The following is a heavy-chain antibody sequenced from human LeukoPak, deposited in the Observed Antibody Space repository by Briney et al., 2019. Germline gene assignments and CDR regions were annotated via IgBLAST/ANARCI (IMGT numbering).Heavy chain of an antibody. CDR2: ISAYNGNT. CDR1: GYTFTSYG. V-gene: IGHV1-18*01. CDR3: ARDRRAYSSSWYYYYYMDV. Sequence: ASVKVSCKASGYTFTSYGISWVRQAPGQGLEWMGWISAYNGNTNYAQKLQGRVTMTTDTSTSTAYMELRSLRSDDTAVYYCARDRRAYSSSWYYYYYMDVWGKGTTVTVSS. D-gene: IGHD6-13*01. J-gene: IGHJ6*03.